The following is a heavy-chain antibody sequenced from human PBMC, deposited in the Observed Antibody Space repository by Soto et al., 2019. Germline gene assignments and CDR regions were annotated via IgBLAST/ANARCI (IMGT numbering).Heavy chain of an antibody. CDR1: GGTISSYA. D-gene: IGHD3-22*01. Sequence: SVKVSCKASGGTISSYAISWVRQAPGQGLEWMGGIIPIFGTANYAQKFQGRVTITADESTSTAYMELSSLRSEDTAVYYCARGDDSSGYQNDDYWGQGTLVTVSS. V-gene: IGHV1-69*13. CDR2: IIPIFGTA. J-gene: IGHJ4*02. CDR3: ARGDDSSGYQNDDY.